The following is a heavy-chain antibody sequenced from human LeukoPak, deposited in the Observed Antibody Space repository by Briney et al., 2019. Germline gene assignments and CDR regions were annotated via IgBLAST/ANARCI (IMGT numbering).Heavy chain of an antibody. CDR2: ISGSASST. Sequence: GGSLRLSCAASGFTFNTYAMNWVRQAPGKGLECVSGISGSASSTYYADSVKGRFTISRDNSKNTLYLQMNSLRAEDTAVYYCAREGTNWNDGRFDYWGQGTLVTVSS. CDR3: AREGTNWNDGRFDY. CDR1: GFTFNTYA. D-gene: IGHD1-1*01. J-gene: IGHJ4*02. V-gene: IGHV3-23*01.